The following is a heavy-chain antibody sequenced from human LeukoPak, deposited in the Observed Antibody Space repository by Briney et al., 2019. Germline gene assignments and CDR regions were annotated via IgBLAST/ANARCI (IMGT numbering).Heavy chain of an antibody. CDR3: TTHSSSWYYYYHGMDV. J-gene: IGHJ6*02. CDR1: GFTFSNAW. V-gene: IGHV3-15*01. D-gene: IGHD6-13*01. Sequence: PGGSLRLSCAASGFTFSNAWMSWVRQAPGKGLEWVGRIKSKTDGGTTDYAAPVKGRFTISRDDSKNTLYLQMNSLKTEDTAVYYCTTHSSSWYYYYHGMDVWGQGTTVTVSS. CDR2: IKSKTDGGTT.